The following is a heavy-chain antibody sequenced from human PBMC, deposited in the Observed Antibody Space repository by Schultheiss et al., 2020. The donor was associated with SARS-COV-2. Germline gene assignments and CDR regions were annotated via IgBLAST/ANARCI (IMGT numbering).Heavy chain of an antibody. CDR2: IIPIFGTA. V-gene: IGHV1-69*13. D-gene: IGHD3-9*01. Sequence: SVKVSCKASGYTFTSYGISWVRQAPGQGLEWMGWIIPIFGTANYAQKFQGRVTITADESTSTAYMELSSLRSEDTAVYYCARDPSLTGYYKRSWFDPWGQGTLVTVSS. CDR3: ARDPSLTGYYKRSWFDP. CDR1: GYTFTSYG. J-gene: IGHJ5*02.